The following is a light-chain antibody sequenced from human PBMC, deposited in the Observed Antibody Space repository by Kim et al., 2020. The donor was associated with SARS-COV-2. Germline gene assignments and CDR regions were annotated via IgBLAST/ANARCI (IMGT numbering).Light chain of an antibody. CDR1: ESVSSSY. CDR2: GTA. Sequence: CPGERASLSCRASESVSSSYVAGYQQRPGQAPRLLIHGTANRATGIPDRFSGSGSGTDFSLTISRLEPEDFAVYYCQQYGRSPLTFGGGTKVDIK. J-gene: IGKJ4*01. V-gene: IGKV3-20*01. CDR3: QQYGRSPLT.